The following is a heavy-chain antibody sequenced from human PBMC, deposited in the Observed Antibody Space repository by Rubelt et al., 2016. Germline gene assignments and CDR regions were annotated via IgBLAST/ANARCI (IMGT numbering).Heavy chain of an antibody. CDR2: VNHAAVT. CDR3: ARCASPWYDGTNDYYHY. V-gene: IGHV4-34*02. J-gene: IGHJ4*02. Sequence: QVQLQQWGEGLLKPSETLSLTCVVSGGSFSGYSWSWVRQPPEKGLEWIGDVNHAAVTVYSPSLKSRVTISLNTSKNQLSLRSDSFTAADTAVDYGARCASPWYDGTNDYYHYWGPGSLVVVSS. D-gene: IGHD2-8*01. CDR1: GGSFSGYS.